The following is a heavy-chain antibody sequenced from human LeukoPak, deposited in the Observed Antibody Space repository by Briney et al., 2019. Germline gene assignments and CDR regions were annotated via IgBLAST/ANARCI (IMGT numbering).Heavy chain of an antibody. CDR3: ARGDDILTGYFRGFDY. D-gene: IGHD3-9*01. Sequence: ASVKVSCKASGYTFTSYGISWVRQAPGQGLEWMGWISAYDGNTKYAQKLQGRVTMTTDTSTRTAYMELRSLRFDDTAVYYCARGDDILTGYFRGFDYWGQGNLVTVSS. CDR2: ISAYDGNT. J-gene: IGHJ4*02. V-gene: IGHV1-18*01. CDR1: GYTFTSYG.